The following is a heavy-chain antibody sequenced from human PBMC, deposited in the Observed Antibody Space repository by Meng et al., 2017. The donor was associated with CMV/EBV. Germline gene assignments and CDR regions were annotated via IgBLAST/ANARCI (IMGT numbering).Heavy chain of an antibody. J-gene: IGHJ4*02. V-gene: IGHV3-21*01. CDR1: GFTFSSYS. Sequence: GESLKISCAASGFTFSSYSMNWVRQAPGKGLEWVSSISSSSSYIYYADSVKGRFTNSRDNAKNSLYLQMNSLRAEDTAVYYCARDTITMIASDYWGQGTLVTVSS. CDR2: ISSSSSYI. CDR3: ARDTITMIASDY. D-gene: IGHD3-22*01.